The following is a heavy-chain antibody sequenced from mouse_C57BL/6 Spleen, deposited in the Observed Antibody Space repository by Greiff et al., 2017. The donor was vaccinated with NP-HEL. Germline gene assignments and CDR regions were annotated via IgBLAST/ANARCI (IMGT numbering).Heavy chain of an antibody. CDR1: GYTFTDYY. CDR3: ARWGPLAMDY. CDR2: INPNNGGT. Sequence: EVQLQQSGPELVKPGASVKISCKASGYTFTDYYMNWVKQSHGKSLEWIGDINPNNGGTSYNQKFKGKATLTVDKSSSTAYMELRSLTSEDSAVYYCARWGPLAMDYWGQGTSVTVSS. J-gene: IGHJ4*01. V-gene: IGHV1-26*01.